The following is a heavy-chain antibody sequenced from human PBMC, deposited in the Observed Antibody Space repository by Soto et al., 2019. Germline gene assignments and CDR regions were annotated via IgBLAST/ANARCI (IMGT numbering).Heavy chain of an antibody. Sequence: EVQLVESGGGLVQPGESLRLSCAASGFTFSSYWMHWVRQAPGKGLVWVSRINSDGSSTSYAGSVKGRFTISRDNAKNTLYLQINSLRAEDTAVYYSVRTSLVVAAATREDYWGQGTLVTVSS. CDR3: VRTSLVVAAATREDY. CDR1: GFTFSSYW. D-gene: IGHD2-15*01. CDR2: INSDGSST. J-gene: IGHJ4*02. V-gene: IGHV3-74*01.